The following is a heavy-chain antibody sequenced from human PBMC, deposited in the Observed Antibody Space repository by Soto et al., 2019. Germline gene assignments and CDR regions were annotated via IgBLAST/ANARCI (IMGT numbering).Heavy chain of an antibody. D-gene: IGHD5-18*01. Sequence: QVQLVESGGGVVQPGRSLRLSCAASGFTFSSHAMHWVRQAPGKGLEWVADISYEGSKKFYADSVKGRFTFSRDNSKNTLYLQMNSLRTEDTAVYYCARGYSHGLIDYWGQGTLVTVYS. CDR1: GFTFSSHA. CDR2: ISYEGSKK. J-gene: IGHJ4*02. CDR3: ARGYSHGLIDY. V-gene: IGHV3-30*03.